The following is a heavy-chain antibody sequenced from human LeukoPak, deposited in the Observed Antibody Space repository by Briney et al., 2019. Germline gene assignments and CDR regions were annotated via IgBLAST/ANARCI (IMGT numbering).Heavy chain of an antibody. CDR1: GFTFSSYA. V-gene: IGHV3-23*01. Sequence: PGGSLRLSCAASGFTFSSYAMSWVRQAPGKGLEWVSAISGSGGSTYYADSVKGRFTISRDNSKNTLYLQMNSLRAEDTAVYYCAKAVITFGGVIQAYDYGGQGTLVTVSS. J-gene: IGHJ4*02. CDR3: AKAVITFGGVIQAYDY. D-gene: IGHD3-16*02. CDR2: ISGSGGST.